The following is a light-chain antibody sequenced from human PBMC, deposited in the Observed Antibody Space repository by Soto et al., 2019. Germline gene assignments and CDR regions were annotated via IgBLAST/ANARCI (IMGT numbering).Light chain of an antibody. J-gene: IGKJ2*01. Sequence: DIQMTQSPSSLSASVGDRVTITCRASQSIDRYLNWYQQKPGTAPKLLISGASSLRSGVPSRFSGSASGTEFSLTISTLHPDDFATYYCQRYNDYQYVFGQGTKL. CDR1: QSIDRY. CDR2: GAS. CDR3: QRYNDYQYV. V-gene: IGKV1-39*01.